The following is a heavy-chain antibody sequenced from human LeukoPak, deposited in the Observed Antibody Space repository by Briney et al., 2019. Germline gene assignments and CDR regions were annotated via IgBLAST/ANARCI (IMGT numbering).Heavy chain of an antibody. J-gene: IGHJ5*02. CDR2: IIPIFGTA. CDR3: ARVPPRGFLGELLYWNWFDP. CDR1: GGTFSSYA. D-gene: IGHD3-10*01. Sequence: SVKVSCKASGGTFSSYAISWVRQAPGQGLEWMGGIIPIFGTANYAQKFQGRVTTTADESTSTAYMGLSSLRSEDTAVYYCARVPPRGFLGELLYWNWFDPWGQGTLVTVSS. V-gene: IGHV1-69*13.